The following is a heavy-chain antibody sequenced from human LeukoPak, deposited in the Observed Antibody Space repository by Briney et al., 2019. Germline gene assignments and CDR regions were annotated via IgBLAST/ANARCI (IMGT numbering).Heavy chain of an antibody. CDR2: IYYSGST. D-gene: IGHD5-24*01. CDR3: ARGARAGYNLEPFDY. CDR1: GGSMSSYY. V-gene: IGHV4-59*08. Sequence: SETLSLTCTVSGGSMSSYYWSWIRQPPGKGLEWIGYIYYSGSTKYNPSLKSRVTISVDTSKNQSSLKRSSGTAADTAVYYCARGARAGYNLEPFDYWGQGTLVTVSS. J-gene: IGHJ4*02.